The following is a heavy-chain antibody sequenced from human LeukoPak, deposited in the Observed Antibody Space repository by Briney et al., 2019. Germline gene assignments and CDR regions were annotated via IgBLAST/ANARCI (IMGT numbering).Heavy chain of an antibody. CDR2: ISSSSSYI. CDR3: ARDLRIAVASDDY. Sequence: GGSLRLSCAASGFTFSSYSMNWVRQAPGKGLEWVSSISSSSSYIYYADSVKGRFTISRDNAKNSLYLQMNSLRAEDTAVYYCARDLRIAVASDDYWGPGTLVTVSS. D-gene: IGHD6-19*01. J-gene: IGHJ4*02. V-gene: IGHV3-21*01. CDR1: GFTFSSYS.